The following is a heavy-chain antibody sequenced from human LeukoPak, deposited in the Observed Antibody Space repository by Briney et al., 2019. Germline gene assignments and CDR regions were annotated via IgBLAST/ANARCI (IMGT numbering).Heavy chain of an antibody. V-gene: IGHV3-30*18. CDR1: GFXFSSYG. CDR3: AKDLSRRSSSFDY. D-gene: IGHD2-2*01. J-gene: IGHJ4*02. CDR2: ISYDGGNI. Sequence: PGGSLRLSCAASGFXFSSYGMHWVRQAPGRGLEWAAIISYDGGNIYYADSVRGRFTISRDNSKNTLYLQMNSLRAEDTAVYYCAKDLSRRSSSFDYWGQGTLVTVSS.